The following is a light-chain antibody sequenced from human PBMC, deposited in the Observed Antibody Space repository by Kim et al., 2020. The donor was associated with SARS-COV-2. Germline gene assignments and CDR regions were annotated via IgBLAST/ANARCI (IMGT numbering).Light chain of an antibody. V-gene: IGLV2-8*01. CDR3: TSHANDNYV. CDR1: SSVVGGYKY. CDR2: EIT. J-gene: IGLJ1*01. Sequence: PGQSTTISCTGTSSVVGGYKYVSWYQQHPGKAPKLIIYEITKRPSGVPDRFSGSKSGDTASLTVSGLQAEDEADYYCTSHANDNYVFGTGTKVTVL.